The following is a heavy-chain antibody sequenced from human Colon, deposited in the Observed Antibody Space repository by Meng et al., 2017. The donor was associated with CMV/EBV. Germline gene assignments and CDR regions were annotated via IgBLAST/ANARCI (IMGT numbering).Heavy chain of an antibody. CDR2: FYHSGII. J-gene: IGHJ4*02. D-gene: IGHD2-2*01. Sequence: SETLSLTCTLSGGPLSSFYWSWIRQSPGTGLEWIGHFYHSGIINYNPSLKNRATISVDMARNQLSLKLTAVTAADTAVYYCARDYALRRFDYWGQGTLVTVSS. V-gene: IGHV4-59*01. CDR3: ARDYALRRFDY. CDR1: GGPLSSFY.